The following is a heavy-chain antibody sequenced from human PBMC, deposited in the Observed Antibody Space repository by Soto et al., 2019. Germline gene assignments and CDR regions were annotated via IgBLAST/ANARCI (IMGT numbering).Heavy chain of an antibody. J-gene: IGHJ6*02. CDR1: GFTFSSDA. CDR2: ITYEGYNK. D-gene: IGHD3-22*01. CDR3: ARDTYLYVGGGYGGHSYNGLDV. Sequence: QVQLVESGGGVVQPGRSLRLSCAASGFTFSSDAMYWVRQAPGKGLGWVAVITYEGYNKYFGDAVKGRFTISRDNSKNMVYIEMNSLRCDVTAVYFCARDTYLYVGGGYGGHSYNGLDVWGQGTMVTVSS. V-gene: IGHV3-30-3*01.